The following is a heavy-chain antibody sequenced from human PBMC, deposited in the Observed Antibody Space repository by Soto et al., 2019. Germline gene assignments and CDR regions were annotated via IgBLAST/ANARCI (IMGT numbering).Heavy chain of an antibody. V-gene: IGHV1-18*01. D-gene: IGHD4-17*01. Sequence: ASVKVSCKASGYTFTSYGISWVRQAPGQGLEWMGWISAYNGNTNYAQKLQGRVTMTTDTSTSTAYMELRSLRSDDTAVYYCARDPPSYGDYDYYYYMDVWGKGTTVTVSS. CDR2: ISAYNGNT. CDR1: GYTFTSYG. J-gene: IGHJ6*03. CDR3: ARDPPSYGDYDYYYYMDV.